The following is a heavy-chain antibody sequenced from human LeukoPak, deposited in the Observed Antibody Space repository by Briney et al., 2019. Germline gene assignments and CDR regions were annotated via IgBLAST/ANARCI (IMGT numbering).Heavy chain of an antibody. V-gene: IGHV4-39*01. CDR1: GVSISSSNSY. CDR3: ARRAVSGTAAFDI. CDR2: IYYSGNT. Sequence: SETLSLTCTVSGVSISSSNSYWGWIRQPPGKGLEWIGSIYYSGNTYYNPSLKSRVTMSVDTSKNQFSLKLNSVTAADSTVYYCARRAVSGTAAFDIWGQGAMVSVSS. J-gene: IGHJ3*02. D-gene: IGHD6-19*01.